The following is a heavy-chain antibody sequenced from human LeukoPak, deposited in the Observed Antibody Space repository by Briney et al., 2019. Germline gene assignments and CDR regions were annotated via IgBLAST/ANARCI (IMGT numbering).Heavy chain of an antibody. J-gene: IGHJ3*02. Sequence: PETLSLTCTVSGGSISSYYWSWIRQPPGKGLEWIGYIYYTGSTNYNPSLKSRVTISVDTSKNQFSLKLSSVTAADTAVYYCATLTGGDDAFDIWGLGTMVTVSS. D-gene: IGHD4-23*01. CDR3: ATLTGGDDAFDI. CDR1: GGSISSYY. V-gene: IGHV4-59*01. CDR2: IYYTGST.